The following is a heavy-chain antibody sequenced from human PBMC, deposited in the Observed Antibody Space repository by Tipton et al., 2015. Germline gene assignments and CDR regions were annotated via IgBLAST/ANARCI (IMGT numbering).Heavy chain of an antibody. V-gene: IGHV5-51*01. CDR1: GYIFTSFW. CDR2: IYPGDSET. D-gene: IGHD1-26*01. Sequence: QSGAEVKKPGESLKISCKGSGYIFTSFWIGWGRQMPGKVLEWMGTIYPGDSETRYNPSFQGQVTISADKSITTAYLQWRSLKASDTAMYYCVRRARRVGSHSYPYYFDYWGQGTLVPVSS. J-gene: IGHJ4*02. CDR3: VRRARRVGSHSYPYYFDY.